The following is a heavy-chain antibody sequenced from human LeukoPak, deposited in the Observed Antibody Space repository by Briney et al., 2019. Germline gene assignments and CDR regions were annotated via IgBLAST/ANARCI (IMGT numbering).Heavy chain of an antibody. Sequence: GGSLRLSCAGSGFTFSSYAMSWVRQAPGKGLEWVSAISGSGGSTYYADSVKGRFTIARDNSKNTLYLQMNSLRAQDTAVYYCARSEGYGHFDYWGQGTLVTVSS. CDR2: ISGSGGST. D-gene: IGHD5-18*01. CDR3: ARSEGYGHFDY. J-gene: IGHJ4*02. V-gene: IGHV3-23*01. CDR1: GFTFSSYA.